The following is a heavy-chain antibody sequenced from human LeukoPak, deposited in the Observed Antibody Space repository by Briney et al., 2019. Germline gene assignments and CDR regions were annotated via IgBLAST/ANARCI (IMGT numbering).Heavy chain of an antibody. CDR2: IYYSGST. Sequence: GSLRLSCTVSGGSISSYYWSWIRQPPGKGLEWIGYIYYSGSTNYNPSLKSRVTISVDTSKNQFSLKLSSMTAADTAVYYCARVPVAAAGIAVAGAYYYYGMDAWGQGTTVTVSS. V-gene: IGHV4-59*01. CDR3: ARVPVAAAGIAVAGAYYYYGMDA. D-gene: IGHD6-19*01. J-gene: IGHJ6*02. CDR1: GGSISSYY.